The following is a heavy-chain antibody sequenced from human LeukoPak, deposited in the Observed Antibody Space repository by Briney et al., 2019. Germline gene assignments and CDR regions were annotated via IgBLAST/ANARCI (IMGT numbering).Heavy chain of an antibody. CDR2: ISYDGSNK. Sequence: GGSLRLSCAASGFTFSSYAMNWVRQAPGKGLEWVAFISYDGSNKYYADSVKGRFTISRDNSKNTLYLQMNSLRAEDTAVYYCASQGGLLWFGELSGGMDVWGQGTTVTVSS. CDR1: GFTFSSYA. V-gene: IGHV3-30-3*01. D-gene: IGHD3-10*01. CDR3: ASQGGLLWFGELSGGMDV. J-gene: IGHJ6*02.